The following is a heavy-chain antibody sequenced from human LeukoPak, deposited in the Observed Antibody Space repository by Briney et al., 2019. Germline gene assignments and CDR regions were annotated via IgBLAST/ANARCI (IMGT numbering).Heavy chain of an antibody. V-gene: IGHV3-53*01. CDR2: IYNTGAT. J-gene: IGHJ3*02. CDR1: GFTVSDNY. Sequence: GGSLRLSCAAPGFTVSDNYMTWVRQPPGKGLEWVSSIYNTGATHYAESVKGRFTISRDNSKNTLFLQMNSLRAEDMAVYYCARIEWERLGRAFDIWGQGTMVTVSS. D-gene: IGHD1-26*01. CDR3: ARIEWERLGRAFDI.